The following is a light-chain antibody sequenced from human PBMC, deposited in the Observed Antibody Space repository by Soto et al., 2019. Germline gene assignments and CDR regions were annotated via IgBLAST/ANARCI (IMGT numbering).Light chain of an antibody. V-gene: IGKV3-11*01. CDR2: DAS. CDR1: QSVTSS. CDR3: QHRSTWPRT. Sequence: EIVLTQSPGTLSLSPGERATLSCRASQSVTSSLVWYQQKAGQAPRLLIYDASNRATGIPARFSGSGSGTDFTLTISSLEPEDSAVYYCQHRSTWPRTFGGGTKGEIK. J-gene: IGKJ4*01.